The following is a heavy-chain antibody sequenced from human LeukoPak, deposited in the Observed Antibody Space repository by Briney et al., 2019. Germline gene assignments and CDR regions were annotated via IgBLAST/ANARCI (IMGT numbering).Heavy chain of an antibody. J-gene: IGHJ4*02. CDR1: GLTFSDYA. D-gene: IGHD1-26*01. CDR2: ISYDSSKK. Sequence: GGSLRLSCAASGLTFSDYATHWVRQAPGKGLEWVTAISYDSSKKNYTDSVKGRFTISRDNSKNTLYLQMNSLRGEDTAVYYCARGTSRVGATLMGDYWGQGTLVTVSS. V-gene: IGHV3-30*04. CDR3: ARGTSRVGATLMGDY.